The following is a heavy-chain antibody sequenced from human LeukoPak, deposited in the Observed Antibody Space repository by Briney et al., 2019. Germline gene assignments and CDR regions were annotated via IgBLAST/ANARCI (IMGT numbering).Heavy chain of an antibody. Sequence: ASVKVSCKASGYTFTSYDINWVRQATGQGLEWMGWVNPNSGNTGYAQKFQGRVTMTRNTSISTAYMELSSLRSEDTAVYYCARAVNTYYDFWSGYYFLDYYGMDVWGQGTTVTVSS. V-gene: IGHV1-8*01. CDR3: ARAVNTYYDFWSGYYFLDYYGMDV. D-gene: IGHD3-3*01. CDR2: VNPNSGNT. J-gene: IGHJ6*02. CDR1: GYTFTSYD.